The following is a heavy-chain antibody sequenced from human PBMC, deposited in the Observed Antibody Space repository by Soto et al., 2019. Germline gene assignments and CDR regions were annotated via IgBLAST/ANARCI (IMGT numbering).Heavy chain of an antibody. D-gene: IGHD6-13*01. V-gene: IGHV3-33*01. CDR2: IWYDGSNK. Sequence: LRLSCAASGFTFSSYGMHWVRQAPGKGLEWVAVIWYDGSNKYYADSVKGRFTISRDNSKNTLYLQMNSLRAEDTAVYYCARDPTLAAADYYYGMDVWGQGTMVTVSS. CDR3: ARDPTLAAADYYYGMDV. CDR1: GFTFSSYG. J-gene: IGHJ6*02.